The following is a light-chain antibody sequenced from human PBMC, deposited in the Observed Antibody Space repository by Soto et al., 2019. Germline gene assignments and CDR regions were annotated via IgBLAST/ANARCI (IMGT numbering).Light chain of an antibody. CDR2: SSS. CDR1: QSVSSSF. V-gene: IGKV3-20*01. Sequence: IVLTQSPDTLSLSPGERATLSCRASQSVSSSFLAWYQQKPGQAPRLLIYSSSSRAAGVSDRFSGSESGTDFSLTISRLEPEDFAMYYCQQYGRSPTWTFGQGTKVDIK. J-gene: IGKJ1*01. CDR3: QQYGRSPTWT.